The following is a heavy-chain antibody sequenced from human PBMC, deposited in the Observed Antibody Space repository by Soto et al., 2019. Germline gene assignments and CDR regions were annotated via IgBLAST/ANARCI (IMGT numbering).Heavy chain of an antibody. J-gene: IGHJ4*02. CDR3: ARGSGFYFDY. D-gene: IGHD3-3*01. V-gene: IGHV4-59*12. Sequence: PSETLSLTCTVSGGFISSYYWSWIRQPPGKGLEWIGYIYYSGSTNYNPSLKSRVTISVDTSKNQFSLKLSSVTAADTAVYYCARGSGFYFDYWGQGTLVTVSS. CDR1: GGFISSYY. CDR2: IYYSGST.